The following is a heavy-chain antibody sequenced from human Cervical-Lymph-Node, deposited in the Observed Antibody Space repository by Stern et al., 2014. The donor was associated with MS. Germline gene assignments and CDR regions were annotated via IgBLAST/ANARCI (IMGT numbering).Heavy chain of an antibody. J-gene: IGHJ4*02. CDR3: SKDTYGPEDF. CDR2: INRDGTST. Sequence: EVQLVASGGGLVQPGGSLTLSCVASGFSIRSYWMHWVRPGPGRGLEWVARINRDGTSTEHAVSVRGRFTISRDNARNTLYLQMHSLRAEDAAVYYCSKDTYGPEDFWGQGTSVTVSS. D-gene: IGHD3-10*01. V-gene: IGHV3-74*02. CDR1: GFSIRSYW.